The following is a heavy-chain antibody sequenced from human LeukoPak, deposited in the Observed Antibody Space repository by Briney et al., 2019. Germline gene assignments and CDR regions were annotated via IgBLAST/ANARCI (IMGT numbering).Heavy chain of an antibody. V-gene: IGHV1-2*06. D-gene: IGHD3-22*01. Sequence: ASVKVSCKPSGYTFTGYYLHWVRQAPGQGLEWMGRINPSTGGTNYAQNFQGRVTMTRDASISTAYMELSRLTSDDTAVYYCAKRGIDYYDSSGPDYWGQGTLVTVSS. J-gene: IGHJ4*02. CDR3: AKRGIDYYDSSGPDY. CDR1: GYTFTGYY. CDR2: INPSTGGT.